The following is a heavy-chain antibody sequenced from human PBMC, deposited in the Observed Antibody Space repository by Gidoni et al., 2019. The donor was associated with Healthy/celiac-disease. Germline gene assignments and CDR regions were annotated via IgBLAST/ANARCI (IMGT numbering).Heavy chain of an antibody. Sequence: QVQLVESGGGVVQPGRSLRLSCAASGFTFSSYGMHWVRQAPGKGLEWVAVISYDGSNKYYADSVKGRFTISRDNSKNTLYLQMNSLRAEDTAVYYCAKDARLGLIVATSLFGGGHGYYFDYWGQGTLVTVSS. V-gene: IGHV3-30*18. J-gene: IGHJ4*02. D-gene: IGHD5-12*01. CDR2: ISYDGSNK. CDR3: AKDARLGLIVATSLFGGGHGYYFDY. CDR1: GFTFSSYG.